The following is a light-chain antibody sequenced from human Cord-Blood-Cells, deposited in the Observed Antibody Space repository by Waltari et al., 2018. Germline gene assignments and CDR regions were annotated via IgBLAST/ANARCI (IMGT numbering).Light chain of an antibody. CDR2: QDS. V-gene: IGLV3-1*01. Sequence: SYELTQPPSVSVSPGPTASITCSGDNLGDKYACWYQQKPGQSPVLVIYQDSKRTPGIPERFSGSNSGNTATLTISETQAMDEADYDCQAWDSSTHVVFGGGTKLTVL. J-gene: IGLJ2*01. CDR3: QAWDSSTHVV. CDR1: NLGDKY.